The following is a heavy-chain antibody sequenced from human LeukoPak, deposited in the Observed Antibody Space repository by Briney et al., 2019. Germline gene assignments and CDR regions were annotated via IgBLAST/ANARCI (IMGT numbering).Heavy chain of an antibody. D-gene: IGHD3-22*01. J-gene: IGHJ4*02. Sequence: SETLSLTSTVSGGSISSSSYDWGWIRQPPGKGLGWIGRIYYRGTTYYNPSLKSPGTISLQPSKPQFSLKLSCVSAADTAVYYCARQIGVVITTSWFDYWGQGTPVTVSS. CDR3: ARQIGVVITTSWFDY. CDR1: GGSISSSSYD. CDR2: IYYRGTT. V-gene: IGHV4-39*01.